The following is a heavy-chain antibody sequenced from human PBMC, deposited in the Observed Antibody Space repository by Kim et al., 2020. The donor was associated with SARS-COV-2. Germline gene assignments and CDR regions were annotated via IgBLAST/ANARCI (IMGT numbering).Heavy chain of an antibody. V-gene: IGHV3-30*18. CDR2: ISYDGSNK. Sequence: GGSLRLSCAASGFTFSSYGMHWVRQAPGKGLEWVAVISYDGSNKYYADSVKGRFTISRDNSKNTLYLQMNSLRAEDTAVYYCAKDGGIAVAVGAFDIWGQGTMVTVSS. D-gene: IGHD6-19*01. J-gene: IGHJ3*02. CDR3: AKDGGIAVAVGAFDI. CDR1: GFTFSSYG.